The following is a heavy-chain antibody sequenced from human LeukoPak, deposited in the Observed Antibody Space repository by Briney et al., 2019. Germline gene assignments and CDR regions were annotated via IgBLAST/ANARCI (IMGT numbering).Heavy chain of an antibody. J-gene: IGHJ4*02. CDR3: AREREETYGSGSYTFDH. Sequence: SVKVSCKASGGTFSSYAISWVRQAPGQGLEWMGGIIPIFGTANYAQKFQGRVMITTDESTSTAYTELSSLRSEDTAVYYCAREREETYGSGSYTFDHWGQGTLVTVSS. CDR2: IIPIFGTA. CDR1: GGTFSSYA. V-gene: IGHV1-69*05. D-gene: IGHD3-10*01.